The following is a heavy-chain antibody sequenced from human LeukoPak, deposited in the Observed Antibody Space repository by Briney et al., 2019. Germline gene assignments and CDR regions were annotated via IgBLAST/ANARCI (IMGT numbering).Heavy chain of an antibody. J-gene: IGHJ4*02. V-gene: IGHV3-48*02. D-gene: IGHD3-9*01. CDR2: IRTTAEGAKYA. CDR3: ATDQRYAFDY. Sequence: GGSLRLSCATSGFSFTDYPMNWVRQAPGKGLEWISNIRTTAEGAKYAYYADSVKGRVTISRDDGKNTLYLHMNSLRDDDTAVYYCATDQRYAFDYGGQGILVTVSS. CDR1: GFSFTDYP.